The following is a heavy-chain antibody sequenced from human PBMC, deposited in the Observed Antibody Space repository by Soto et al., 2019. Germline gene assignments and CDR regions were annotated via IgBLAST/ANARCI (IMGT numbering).Heavy chain of an antibody. J-gene: IGHJ4*02. CDR1: GFSLSTSGVG. CDR3: AHYLQQHLDY. CDR2: IYWDDDG. D-gene: IGHD6-13*01. V-gene: IGHV2-5*02. Sequence: SGPTLVNPTQTLTLTCTFSGFSLSTSGVGVAWIRQPPGKALEWLALIYWDDDGRYRPSLKSRLTPTKDTSKNQVVLRMTNMDPVDTATYFCAHYLQQHLDYWGPGTVVTVSS.